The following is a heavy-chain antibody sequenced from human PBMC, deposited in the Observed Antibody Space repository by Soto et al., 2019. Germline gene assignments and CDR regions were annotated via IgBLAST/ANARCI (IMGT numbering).Heavy chain of an antibody. J-gene: IGHJ5*02. CDR3: AREMQYYDSSGYLNWIDP. Sequence: SETLSLTCTVSGGSISSYYWSWIRQPPGKGLEWIGYIYYSGSTNYNPSLKSRVTISVDTSKNQFSLKLSSVTAADTAVYYCAREMQYYDSSGYLNWIDPWGQGTLVTVSS. CDR2: IYYSGST. V-gene: IGHV4-59*01. CDR1: GGSISSYY. D-gene: IGHD3-22*01.